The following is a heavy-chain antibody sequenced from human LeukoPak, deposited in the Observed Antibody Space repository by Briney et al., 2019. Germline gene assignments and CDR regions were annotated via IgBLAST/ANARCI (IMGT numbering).Heavy chain of an antibody. J-gene: IGHJ4*02. CDR3: ARVGRGYSGYNDY. D-gene: IGHD5-12*01. V-gene: IGHV3-30*04. Sequence: GGSLRLSCAASGFTFSSYAMHWVRQAPGKGLEWVAVISYDGSNKYYADSVKGRFTISRDNSKNTLYLQMNSLRAEDTAVYYCARVGRGYSGYNDYWGQGTLVTVSS. CDR2: ISYDGSNK. CDR1: GFTFSSYA.